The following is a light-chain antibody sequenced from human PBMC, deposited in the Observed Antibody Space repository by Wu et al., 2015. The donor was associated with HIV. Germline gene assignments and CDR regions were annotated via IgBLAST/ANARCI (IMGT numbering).Light chain of an antibody. Sequence: EIVLTQSPATLSLSPGERATLSCRASQSVSSYVGWYQQKPGQAPRLLIYDASNRATGIPARFSGSGSGTDFTLTISSLEPEDFATYYCQQYHSFMYTFGQGTKLEIK. J-gene: IGKJ2*01. CDR2: DAS. CDR3: QQYHSFMYT. V-gene: IGKV3-11*01. CDR1: QSVSSY.